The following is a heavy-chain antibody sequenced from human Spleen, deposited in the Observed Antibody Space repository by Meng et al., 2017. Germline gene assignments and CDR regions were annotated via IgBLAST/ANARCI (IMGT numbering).Heavy chain of an antibody. CDR2: IIPIFGTA. J-gene: IGHJ5*02. CDR3: ARGDYYDSSGIGENWFDP. V-gene: IGHV1-69*06. Sequence: SVKVSCKASGGTFSSYAISWVRQAPGQGLEWMGGIIPIFGTANYAQKFQGRVTITADKSTSTAYMELSSLRSEDTAVYYCARGDYYDSSGIGENWFDPWGQGTLVTGSS. D-gene: IGHD3-22*01. CDR1: GGTFSSYA.